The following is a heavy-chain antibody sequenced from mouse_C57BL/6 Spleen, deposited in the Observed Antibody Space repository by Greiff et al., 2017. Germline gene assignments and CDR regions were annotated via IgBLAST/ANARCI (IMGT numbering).Heavy chain of an antibody. V-gene: IGHV1-59*01. Sequence: QVQLQQPGAELVRPGTSVKLSCKASGYTFTSYWMHWVKQRPGQGLEWIGVIDPSDSYTNYNQKFKGKATLTVDTSSSTAYMQLSSLTSEDSAVYYYARTPITRVVANFDYWGQGTTLTVSS. CDR2: IDPSDSYT. CDR1: GYTFTSYW. J-gene: IGHJ2*01. D-gene: IGHD1-1*01. CDR3: ARTPITRVVANFDY.